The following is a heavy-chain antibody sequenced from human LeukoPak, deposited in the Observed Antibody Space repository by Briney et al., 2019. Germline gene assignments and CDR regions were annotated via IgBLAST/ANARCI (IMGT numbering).Heavy chain of an antibody. J-gene: IGHJ4*02. CDR3: AKDRRSNGFSVDS. D-gene: IGHD2-8*01. CDR1: GFRFSSSG. V-gene: IGHV3-23*01. CDR2: ISGSGRVK. Sequence: PGGSLRLSCAASGFRFSSSGMSWVRQAPGKGLEWGSTISGSGRVKDDAEGRFSISRDNSKNMVYLQMSSLRVDDTAVYYCAKDRRSNGFSVDSWGQGTLVTVSS.